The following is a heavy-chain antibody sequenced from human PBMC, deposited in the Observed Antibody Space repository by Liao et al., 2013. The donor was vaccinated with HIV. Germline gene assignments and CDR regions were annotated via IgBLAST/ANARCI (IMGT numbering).Heavy chain of an antibody. J-gene: IGHJ6*03. CDR2: ISHSGNT. D-gene: IGHD3-22*01. Sequence: QLQLQESGSGLVKPSHTLSLTCAVSGGSVSSGGYSWSWIRQPPAKGLEWIGYISHSGNTYYNPSLKSRVTISVDRSKNHFSLKLSSVTAADTAVYYCARDDHDSSSMDVWGKGTTVTVSS. V-gene: IGHV4-30-2*01. CDR3: ARDDHDSSSMDV. CDR1: GGSVSSGGYS.